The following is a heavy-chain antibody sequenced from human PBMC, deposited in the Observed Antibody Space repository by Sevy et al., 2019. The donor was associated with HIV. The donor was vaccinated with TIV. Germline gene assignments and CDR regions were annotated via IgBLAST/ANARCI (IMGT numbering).Heavy chain of an antibody. V-gene: IGHV4-30-4*01. J-gene: IGHJ4*02. CDR1: GGSFTSSDSY. D-gene: IGHD5-12*01. CDR3: VSKRGYNDGPFDY. CDR2: IHYTGGT. Sequence: SESLSLTCTVSGGSFTSSDSYWSWIRQPPGEGLEWIGYIHYTGGTYYNPFLKSRVAMSVDTSEKQFSLKLSFLTAADTAVYYCVSKRGYNDGPFDYWGQGTLVTVSS.